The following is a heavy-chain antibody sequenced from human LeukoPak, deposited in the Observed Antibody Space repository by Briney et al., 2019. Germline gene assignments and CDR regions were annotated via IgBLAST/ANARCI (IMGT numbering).Heavy chain of an antibody. D-gene: IGHD3-22*01. V-gene: IGHV5-51*01. CDR2: IYPGDSDT. CDR1: GYIYDNYW. CDR3: ARRETGSGFYSGPLFDY. J-gene: IGHJ4*02. Sequence: GESLKISCKASGYIYDNYWIGWVRHMPGKGLEWLGIIYPGDSDTKYSPSFQGQVTISVDKSITTAYLQWGSLKASDSAIYYCARRETGSGFYSGPLFDYWGQGTLVTVSS.